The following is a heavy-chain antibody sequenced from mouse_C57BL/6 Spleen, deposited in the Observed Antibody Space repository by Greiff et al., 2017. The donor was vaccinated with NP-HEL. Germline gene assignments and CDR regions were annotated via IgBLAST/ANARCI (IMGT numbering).Heavy chain of an antibody. CDR1: GFNIKDYY. D-gene: IGHD1-1*01. CDR3: TLYYYGSSGFDY. CDR2: IDPEDGDT. J-gene: IGHJ2*01. Sequence: EVQLQQSGAELVRPGASVKLSCTASGFNIKDYYMHWVKQRPEQGLEWIGRIDPEDGDTEYAPKFQGKATMTADTSSNTAYLQLSSLTSEDTAVYYCTLYYYGSSGFDYWGQGTTLTVSS. V-gene: IGHV14-1*01.